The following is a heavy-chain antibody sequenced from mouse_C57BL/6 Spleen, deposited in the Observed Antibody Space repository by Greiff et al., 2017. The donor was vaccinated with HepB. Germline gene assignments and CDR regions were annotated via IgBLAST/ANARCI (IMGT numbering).Heavy chain of an antibody. CDR3: ARHYYGRDYFDY. CDR2: ISSGGSYT. CDR1: GFTFSSYG. D-gene: IGHD1-1*01. J-gene: IGHJ2*01. V-gene: IGHV5-6*01. Sequence: EVMLVESGGDLVKPGGSLKLSCAASGFTFSSYGMSWVRQTPDKRLEWVATISSGGSYTYYPDSVKGRFTISRDNAKNTLYLQMSSLKSEDTAMYYCARHYYGRDYFDYWGQGTTLTGSS.